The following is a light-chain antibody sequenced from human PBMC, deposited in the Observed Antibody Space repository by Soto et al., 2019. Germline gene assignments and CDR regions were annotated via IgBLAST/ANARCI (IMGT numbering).Light chain of an antibody. J-gene: IGKJ1*01. V-gene: IGKV3-20*01. CDR1: QSVSSSY. CDR2: DAS. Sequence: EIVLTQSPGTLSLSPGERATLSCRASQSVSSSYLAWYQQKPGQAPRLLIYDASSRATGIPDRFSGSGSGTDFTLTISSLEPEDFAVYSCQQYGSSPRTFGQGPKVDIK. CDR3: QQYGSSPRT.